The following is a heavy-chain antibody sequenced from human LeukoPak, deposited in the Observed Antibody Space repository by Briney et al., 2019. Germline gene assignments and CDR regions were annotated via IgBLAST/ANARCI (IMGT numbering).Heavy chain of an antibody. J-gene: IGHJ6*02. Sequence: GGSLRLSCAASGFTLSSYAMSWVRQAPGKGLEWVSAISGSGGSTYYADSVKGRFTISRDNSKNTLYLQMNSLRAEDTAVYYCAKDQDIVVVVAATLGMDVWGQGTTVTVSS. CDR2: ISGSGGST. CDR3: AKDQDIVVVVAATLGMDV. V-gene: IGHV3-23*01. D-gene: IGHD2-15*01. CDR1: GFTLSSYA.